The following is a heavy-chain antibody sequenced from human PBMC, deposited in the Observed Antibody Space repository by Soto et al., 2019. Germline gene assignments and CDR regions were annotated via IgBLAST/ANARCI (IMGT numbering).Heavy chain of an antibody. CDR3: ASRRSDYGDQNDY. V-gene: IGHV4-34*01. CDR2: INHSGST. Sequence: SETLSLTCAVYGGSFSGYYWSWIRQPPGKGLEWIGEINHSGSTNYNPSLKSRVTISVDTSKNQFSLKLSSVTAADTAVYYCASRRSDYGDQNDYWGQGTLVTVSS. D-gene: IGHD4-17*01. CDR1: GGSFSGYY. J-gene: IGHJ4*02.